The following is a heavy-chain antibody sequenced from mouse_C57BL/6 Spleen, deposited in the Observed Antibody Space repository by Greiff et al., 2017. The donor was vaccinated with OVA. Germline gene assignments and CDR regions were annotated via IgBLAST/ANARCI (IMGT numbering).Heavy chain of an antibody. CDR2: IYPGDGDT. Sequence: VQLQQSGAELVKPGASVKISCKASGYAFSSYWMNWVKQRPGKGLEWIGQIYPGDGDTNYNGKFKGKATLTADKSSSTAYMQLSSLTSEDSAVYFCARGENYYGSSPGFDVWGTGTTVTVSS. CDR1: GYAFSSYW. J-gene: IGHJ1*03. CDR3: ARGENYYGSSPGFDV. D-gene: IGHD1-1*01. V-gene: IGHV1-80*01.